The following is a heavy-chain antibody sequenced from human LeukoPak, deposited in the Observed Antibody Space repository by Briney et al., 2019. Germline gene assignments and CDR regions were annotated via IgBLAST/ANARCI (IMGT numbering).Heavy chain of an antibody. D-gene: IGHD6-19*01. Sequence: SETLSLTCTVSGGSISTSNYYWGWIRQPPGKGLEWIGNIFYSGSTYYGPSLKSRLTISLDTSRNQFSLKLSSVTAADTAVYYCARNIAVAGKRGYFDYWGQGTLVTVSS. J-gene: IGHJ4*02. CDR2: IFYSGST. CDR1: GGSISTSNYY. CDR3: ARNIAVAGKRGYFDY. V-gene: IGHV4-39*07.